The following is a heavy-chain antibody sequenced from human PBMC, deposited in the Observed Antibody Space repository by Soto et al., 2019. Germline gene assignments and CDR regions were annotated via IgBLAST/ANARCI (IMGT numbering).Heavy chain of an antibody. CDR2: IYHSGST. D-gene: IGHD6-13*01. J-gene: IGHJ6*02. Sequence: ETLSLTCSVSGYSISSGYYWCWIRQPPGKGLEWIGSIYHSGSTYYNPSLKSRVTISVDTSKNQFSLKLSSVTAADTAVYYSARVPIAAAGRGGYYGMDVWGQGTKVTV. CDR1: GYSISSGYY. V-gene: IGHV4-38-2*02. CDR3: ARVPIAAAGRGGYYGMDV.